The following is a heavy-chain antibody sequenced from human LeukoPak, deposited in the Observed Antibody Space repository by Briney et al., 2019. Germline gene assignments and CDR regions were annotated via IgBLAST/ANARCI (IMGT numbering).Heavy chain of an antibody. CDR2: ISNDGSST. J-gene: IGHJ4*02. Sequence: QPGGSLRLSCAASGFTFSSDWMHWVRPAPGKGLVWVSRISNDGSSTSSADSVKGRFIISRDNAKNSLYLQMNSLRAEDTAVYYCARLKTYAYDYWGQGTLVTVSS. CDR3: ARLKTYAYDY. D-gene: IGHD4-17*01. CDR1: GFTFSSDW. V-gene: IGHV3-74*01.